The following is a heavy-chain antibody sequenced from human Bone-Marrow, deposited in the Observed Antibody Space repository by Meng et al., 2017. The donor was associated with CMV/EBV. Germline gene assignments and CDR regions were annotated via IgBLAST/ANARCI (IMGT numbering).Heavy chain of an antibody. Sequence: SETLSLTCTVSGGSINSYYWSWTRQPPGKGLEWIGYIYYSGGTNYNPSLESRVTISVDTSKNQFSLKLTSVTAADTAVYYCARGGYSSSSVETAWGQGTLVTVSS. V-gene: IGHV4-59*01. J-gene: IGHJ4*02. CDR3: ARGGYSSSSVETA. CDR1: GGSINSYY. D-gene: IGHD6-6*01. CDR2: IYYSGGT.